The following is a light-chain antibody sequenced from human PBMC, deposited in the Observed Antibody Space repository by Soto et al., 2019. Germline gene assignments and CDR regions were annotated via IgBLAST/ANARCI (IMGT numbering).Light chain of an antibody. CDR2: DAS. V-gene: IGKV1-5*01. CDR1: QSITNR. CDR3: QQNNGYSRT. J-gene: IGKJ1*01. Sequence: DIQMTRSPSTLSASVGDRVTITCRASQSITNRLAWYQQKPGKAPKVLIYDASSLESGVPSRFSGSGSGTEFTLTISSMQPDDFATYYCQQNNGYSRTFGQGTKVDIK.